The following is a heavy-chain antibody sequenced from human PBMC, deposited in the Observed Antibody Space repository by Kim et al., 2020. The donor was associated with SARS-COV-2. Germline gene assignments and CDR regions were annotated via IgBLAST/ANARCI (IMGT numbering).Heavy chain of an antibody. D-gene: IGHD6-13*01. J-gene: IGHJ4*02. V-gene: IGHV3-23*01. Sequence: GGSLRLSCAASGFTFSTYDMTWVRQGPGKGLEWVSHISGSGESKYYADSVKGRFTISRDNSKNTLYLQMNSLRVEDTAVYYCARVIVAGGQDYFDYWGQG. CDR1: GFTFSTYD. CDR3: ARVIVAGGQDYFDY. CDR2: ISGSGESK.